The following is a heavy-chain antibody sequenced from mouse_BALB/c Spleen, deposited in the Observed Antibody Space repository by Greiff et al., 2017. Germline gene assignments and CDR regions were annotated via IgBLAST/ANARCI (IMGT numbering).Heavy chain of an antibody. CDR2: ISTYYGNT. Sequence: QVQLKESGPELVRPGVSVKISCKGSGYTFTDYAMHWVKQSHAKSLEWIGVISTYYGNTNYNQKFKGKATMTVDKSSSTAYMELARLTSEDSAIYYCARSTKITTGPPWFAYWGQGTLVTVSA. V-gene: IGHV1-67*01. J-gene: IGHJ3*01. CDR1: GYTFTDYA. CDR3: ARSTKITTGPPWFAY. D-gene: IGHD2-4*01.